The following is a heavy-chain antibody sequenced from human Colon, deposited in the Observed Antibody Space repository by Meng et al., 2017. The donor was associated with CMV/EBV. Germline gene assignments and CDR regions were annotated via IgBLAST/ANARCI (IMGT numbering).Heavy chain of an antibody. CDR3: VRGGYSGTQTGGVQEY. V-gene: IGHV4-4*07. Sequence: QAQLEEAGPGPVKPSETLSLTCTVSGGSISNYYWSWIRQPGGEGLEWLGRISTNRNTDYNPSLNSRATIWLDTSNNQFSLKLTSVTAADTAVYYCVRGGYSGTQTGGVQEYWGQGTLVTVSS. CDR2: ISTNRNT. CDR1: GGSISNYY. D-gene: IGHD5-12*01. J-gene: IGHJ4*02.